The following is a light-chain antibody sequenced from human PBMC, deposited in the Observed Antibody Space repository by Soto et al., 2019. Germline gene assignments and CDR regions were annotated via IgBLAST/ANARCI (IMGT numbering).Light chain of an antibody. V-gene: IGKV1-39*01. CDR3: QQTYTAPET. Sequence: DIQMTQSPSSLSSFVGYRVAITCRASQSINVYLNWYRQKPGTAPNLLIYAASSLQSGVPSRFSGSGSGTDFTLTISSLHPEDFATYYCQQTYTAPETFGQGTKVDIK. CDR1: QSINVY. CDR2: AAS. J-gene: IGKJ1*01.